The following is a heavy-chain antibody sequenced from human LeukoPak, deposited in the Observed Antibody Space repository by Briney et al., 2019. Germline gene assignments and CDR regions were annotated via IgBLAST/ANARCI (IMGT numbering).Heavy chain of an antibody. CDR2: IIPIFGTA. D-gene: IGHD2-21*02. J-gene: IGHJ4*02. V-gene: IGHV1-69*05. Sequence: SVKVSCKASGGTFSSYAISWVRQAPGQGLEWMGGIIPIFGTANYAQKFQGRVTITTDESTSTAYMELSSLRSEDTAVYYCARHASMTAYLDYWGQGTLVTVSS. CDR1: GGTFSSYA. CDR3: ARHASMTAYLDY.